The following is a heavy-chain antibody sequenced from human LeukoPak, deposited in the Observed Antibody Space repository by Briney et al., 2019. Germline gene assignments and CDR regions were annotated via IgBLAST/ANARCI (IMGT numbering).Heavy chain of an antibody. D-gene: IGHD6-19*01. CDR1: GFTFSNYG. CDR3: AKGSSSSGWYGVDDY. CDR2: ISYDVSNK. J-gene: IGHJ4*02. V-gene: IGHV3-30*18. Sequence: PGGSLRLSCAAPGFTFSNYGMHWVRQAPGKGREWGAVISYDVSNKYYADSVKGRFTISRDNSKNTLYLQMNSLRAEDTAVYYCAKGSSSSGWYGVDDYWGQGTLVTVSS.